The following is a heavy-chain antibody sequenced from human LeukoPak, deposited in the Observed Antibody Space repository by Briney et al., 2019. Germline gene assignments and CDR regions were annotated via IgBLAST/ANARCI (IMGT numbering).Heavy chain of an antibody. V-gene: IGHV3-33*01. Sequence: GGSLRLSCAASGFTFSSYGMHWVRQAPGKGLEWVAVIWYDGSNKYYADSVKGRFTISRDNSKNTLYLQMNSLRAEATAVYYCARYQDYGGYNSVCFFDLWGRGTRVSVS. CDR2: IWYDGSNK. CDR3: ARYQDYGGYNSVCFFDL. D-gene: IGHD4-23*01. CDR1: GFTFSSYG. J-gene: IGHJ3*01.